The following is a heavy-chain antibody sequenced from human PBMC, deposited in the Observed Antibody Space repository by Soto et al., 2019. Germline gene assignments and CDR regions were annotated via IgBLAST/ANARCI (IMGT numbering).Heavy chain of an antibody. CDR2: IYWDDDK. CDR3: AHRRSGYFDS. Sequence: KESGPTLVTPTQTLTLTCTFSGFSLTETGMGVGWIRQPPGKALEWLALIYWDDDKRYSPSLKRGLTISKDASKNQVVLTKTNVDAVDTATYYCAHRRSGYFDSWGQGTLVTVSS. J-gene: IGHJ4*02. CDR1: GFSLTETGMG. V-gene: IGHV2-5*02.